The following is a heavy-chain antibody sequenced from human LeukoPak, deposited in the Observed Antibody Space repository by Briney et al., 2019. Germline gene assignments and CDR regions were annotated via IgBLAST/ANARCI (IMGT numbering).Heavy chain of an antibody. CDR2: INHSGST. CDR1: GGSFSGYY. Sequence: PSEPLSLTCAVYGGSFSGYYWSWIRQPPGKGLEWIGEINHSGSTNYNPSLKSRVTISVDTSKNQFSLKLSSVTAADTAVYYCARSLDSSYATGDDYWGQGTLVTVSS. D-gene: IGHD3-16*01. CDR3: ARSLDSSYATGDDY. J-gene: IGHJ4*02. V-gene: IGHV4-34*01.